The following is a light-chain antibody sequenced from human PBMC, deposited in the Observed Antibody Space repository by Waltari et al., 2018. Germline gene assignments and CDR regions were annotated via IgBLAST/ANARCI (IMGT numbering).Light chain of an antibody. CDR2: GNS. J-gene: IGLJ2*01. CDR3: QSYDSSLSAVV. V-gene: IGLV1-40*01. CDR1: SSNIGANYD. Sequence: QSVLTQPPSVSGAPGQRVTISCTGSSSNIGANYDVHWYQQLPGTAPKLLIYGNSNRPSGVPDRFSGSKSGTSASRAVTGLQAEDEADYYCQSYDSSLSAVVFGGGTKLTVL.